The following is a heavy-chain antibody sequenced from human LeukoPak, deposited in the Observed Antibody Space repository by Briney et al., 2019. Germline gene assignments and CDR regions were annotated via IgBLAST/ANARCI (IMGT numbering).Heavy chain of an antibody. CDR2: INHSGST. CDR3: ARGCVTMVRGVIISYYYYYGMDV. CDR1: GGSFSGYY. Sequence: SETLSLACAVYGGSFSGYYWSWIRQPPGKGLEWIGEINHSGSTNYNPSLKSRVTISVDTSKNQFSLKLSSVTAADTAVYYCARGCVTMVRGVIISYYYYYGMDVWGQGTTVTVSS. V-gene: IGHV4-34*01. J-gene: IGHJ6*02. D-gene: IGHD3-10*01.